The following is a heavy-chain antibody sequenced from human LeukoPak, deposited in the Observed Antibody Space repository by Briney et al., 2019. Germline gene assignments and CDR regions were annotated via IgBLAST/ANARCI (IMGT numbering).Heavy chain of an antibody. CDR1: GYTFTSYG. CDR3: ARDSLTIFGVVIIAPFSYYYYYGMDV. Sequence: ASVKVSCKASGYTFTSYGISWVRQAPGQGLEWMGWISAYNGNTNYAQKLQGRVTMTTDTSTSTAYMELRSLRSDDTAVYYCARDSLTIFGVVIIAPFSYYYYYGMDVWGQGTTVTVSS. CDR2: ISAYNGNT. J-gene: IGHJ6*02. V-gene: IGHV1-18*01. D-gene: IGHD3-3*01.